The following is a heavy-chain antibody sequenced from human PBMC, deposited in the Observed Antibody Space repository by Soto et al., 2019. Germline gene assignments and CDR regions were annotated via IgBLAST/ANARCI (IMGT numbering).Heavy chain of an antibody. Sequence: GGYLRLSCAASGFTFSSYSMNWVRQAPGKGLEWVSYISSSSSTIYYADSVKGRFTISRDNAKNSLYLQMNSLRAEDTAVYYCARGYNWNDVSRMESSNDYWGQGTLVTVSS. CDR3: ARGYNWNDVSRMESSNDY. CDR2: ISSSSSTI. D-gene: IGHD1-20*01. V-gene: IGHV3-48*01. CDR1: GFTFSSYS. J-gene: IGHJ4*02.